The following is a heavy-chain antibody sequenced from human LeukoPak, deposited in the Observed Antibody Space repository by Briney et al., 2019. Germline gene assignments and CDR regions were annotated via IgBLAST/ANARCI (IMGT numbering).Heavy chain of an antibody. CDR2: ISAHNGNI. CDR3: ARDGGAQWEPPHFDY. J-gene: IGHJ4*02. CDR1: GYTFTSYG. V-gene: IGHV1-18*01. D-gene: IGHD1-26*01. Sequence: ASVKVSCKASGYTFTSYGISWVRQAPGQGLEWMGWISAHNGNINYAQKLQGRVTMTTDTSTSTAYMELRSLRSDDTAVYYCARDGGAQWEPPHFDYWGQGTLVTVSS.